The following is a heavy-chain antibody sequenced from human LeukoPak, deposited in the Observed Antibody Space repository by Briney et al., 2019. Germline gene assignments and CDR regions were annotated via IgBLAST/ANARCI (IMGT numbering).Heavy chain of an antibody. D-gene: IGHD4-23*01. CDR2: IKEDGRQA. CDR1: GSTFNGHW. V-gene: IGHV3-7*01. CDR3: AREWYDYGGDSEGY. Sequence: PGGSLRLSCVGSGSTFNGHWLTWVRQVPGRGLDWVASIKEDGRQAYYKDSVKDRFIISRDNSKKSLYLQMNSLRFEDTAVYYCAREWYDYGGDSEGYWGQGTLVSVSS. J-gene: IGHJ4*02.